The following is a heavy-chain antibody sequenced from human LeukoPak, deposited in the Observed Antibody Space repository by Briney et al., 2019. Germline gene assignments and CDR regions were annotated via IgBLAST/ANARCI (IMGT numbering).Heavy chain of an antibody. J-gene: IGHJ6*02. Sequence: SETLSLTYTVSGGSISSYYWSWIRQPPGEGLEWIGYIYYSGSTNYNPSLKSRVTISVDTSKNQFSLKLSSVTAADTGVYYCARHEYDCSGGSCYSGCYYYYGMDVWGQGTTVTVSS. CDR1: GGSISSYY. V-gene: IGHV4-59*08. D-gene: IGHD2-15*01. CDR2: IYYSGST. CDR3: ARHEYDCSGGSCYSGCYYYYGMDV.